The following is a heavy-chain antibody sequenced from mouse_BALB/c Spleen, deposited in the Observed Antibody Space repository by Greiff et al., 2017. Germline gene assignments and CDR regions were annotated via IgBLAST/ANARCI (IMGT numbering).Heavy chain of an antibody. V-gene: IGHV3-2*02. Sequence: EVKLQESGPGLVKPSQSLSLTCTVTGYSITSDYAWNWIRQFPGNKLEWMGYISYSGSTSYNPSLKSRISITRDTSKNQFFLQLNSVTTEDTATYYCARGDGYDVWGQGTTLTVSS. D-gene: IGHD2-2*01. CDR1: GYSITSDYA. CDR3: ARGDGYDV. J-gene: IGHJ2*01. CDR2: ISYSGST.